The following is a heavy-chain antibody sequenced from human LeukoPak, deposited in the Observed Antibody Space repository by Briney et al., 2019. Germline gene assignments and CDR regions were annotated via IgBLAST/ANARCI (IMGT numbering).Heavy chain of an antibody. Sequence: SETLSLTCTVSGGSISSSSYYWGWIRQPPGKGLEWIGTIYYSGSTYYNPSLKSRVTISVDTSKNQFSLKLSSVTAADTAVYYCARPAQYCSSTSCFYFDYWGQGTLVTVSS. J-gene: IGHJ4*02. D-gene: IGHD2-2*01. CDR2: IYYSGST. CDR3: ARPAQYCSSTSCFYFDY. V-gene: IGHV4-39*01. CDR1: GGSISSSSYY.